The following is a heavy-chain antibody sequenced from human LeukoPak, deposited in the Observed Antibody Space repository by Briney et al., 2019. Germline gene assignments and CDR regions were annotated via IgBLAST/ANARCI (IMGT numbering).Heavy chain of an antibody. Sequence: GGSLRLSCAASGFTFSSYAMSWVRQAPGKGLEWVSVIFGGSTNYANSGKGRFTISRDNAKNTLYLQMNSLRAEDTAVYYCAKVKGTVSWTLDYWGQGTLVTVSS. V-gene: IGHV3-23*01. J-gene: IGHJ4*02. CDR3: AKVKGTVSWTLDY. D-gene: IGHD3/OR15-3a*01. CDR2: IFGGST. CDR1: GFTFSSYA.